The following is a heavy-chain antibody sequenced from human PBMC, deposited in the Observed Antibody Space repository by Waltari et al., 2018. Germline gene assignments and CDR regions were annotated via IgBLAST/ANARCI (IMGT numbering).Heavy chain of an antibody. Sequence: QVQLVESGGGVVQPGRSLRLSCAASGFTFSSYGMHWVRQAPGKGLEWVAVISYDGSNKYYADSVKGRFTISRDNSKNTLYLQMNSLRAEDTAVYYCAKDQFAGSSWPNGGGFDPWGQGTLVTVSS. CDR1: GFTFSSYG. D-gene: IGHD6-13*01. V-gene: IGHV3-30*18. J-gene: IGHJ5*02. CDR2: ISYDGSNK. CDR3: AKDQFAGSSWPNGGGFDP.